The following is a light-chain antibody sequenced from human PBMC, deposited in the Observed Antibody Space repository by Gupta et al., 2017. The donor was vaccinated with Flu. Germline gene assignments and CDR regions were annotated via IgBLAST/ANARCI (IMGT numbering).Light chain of an antibody. V-gene: IGLV5-37*01. J-gene: IGLJ1*01. CDR1: SDIDVGRYN. CDR3: RIWTSNAYV. Sequence: QPVLTQPPSSSASPGESARLTCTLPSDIDVGRYNIYWYQQKPGSPPRWLLYYYSDSDKGQGSGVPSRFSGSKDASANTAILLISGLQSEDEDDYYYRIWTSNAYVFGTGTKVTVL. CDR2: YYSDSDK.